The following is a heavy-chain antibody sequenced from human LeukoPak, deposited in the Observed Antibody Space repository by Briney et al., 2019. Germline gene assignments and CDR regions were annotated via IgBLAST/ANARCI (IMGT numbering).Heavy chain of an antibody. J-gene: IGHJ4*02. D-gene: IGHD1-26*01. CDR3: ARDPIGSYWGVFDY. CDR1: GFTFSSYE. Sequence: GGSLRLSCAASGFTFSSYEMNWVRQAPGKGLEWVSYISSSGSTVNYADSVKGRFTISRDNAKNSLYLQMNSLRAEDTAVYYCARDPIGSYWGVFDYWGQGTLVTVSS. V-gene: IGHV3-48*03. CDR2: ISSSGSTV.